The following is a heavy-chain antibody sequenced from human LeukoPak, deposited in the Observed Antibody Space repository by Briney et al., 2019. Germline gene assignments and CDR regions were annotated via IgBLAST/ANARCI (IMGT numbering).Heavy chain of an antibody. D-gene: IGHD1-1*01. CDR2: INHSGST. J-gene: IGHJ6*02. CDR3: ASLQLYGMDV. Sequence: SETLSLTCAVYGGSFSGYYWSWIRQPPGKGLEWIGEINHSGSTNYNPSLKSRVTISVDTSKNQFSLKLSSVTAVDTAVYYCASLQLYGMDVWGQGTTVTVSS. V-gene: IGHV4-34*01. CDR1: GGSFSGYY.